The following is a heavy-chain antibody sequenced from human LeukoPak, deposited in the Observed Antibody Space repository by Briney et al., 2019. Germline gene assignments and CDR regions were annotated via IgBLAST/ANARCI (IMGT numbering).Heavy chain of an antibody. D-gene: IGHD3-16*02. CDR3: AKGDYVWGSYPLDY. CDR1: GFTFSSYA. J-gene: IGHJ4*02. Sequence: PGGSLRLSCAASGFTFSSYAMSWVRQAPGKGLEWVSAISGSGGSTYYADSVKGRFTISRDNSKNTLYLQMNSLRAEDTAVYYCAKGDYVWGSYPLDYWGQGTLVTVSS. CDR2: ISGSGGST. V-gene: IGHV3-23*01.